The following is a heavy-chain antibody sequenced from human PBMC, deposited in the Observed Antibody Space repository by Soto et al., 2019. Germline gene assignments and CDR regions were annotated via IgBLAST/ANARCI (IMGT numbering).Heavy chain of an antibody. D-gene: IGHD3-22*01. CDR3: ARGVYDSMGWFDP. J-gene: IGHJ5*02. CDR2: IYYSGST. CDR1: GGSLSSGDSY. V-gene: IGHV4-30-4*01. Sequence: QVQLQESGPGLVKPSQTLSLTCTVSGGSLSSGDSYWSWIRQPPGKGLEWIGYIYYSGSTYYNPSLKSRVTISVDTSKNQFSLKLRSVTAADTAVYYCARGVYDSMGWFDPWGQGTLVTVSS.